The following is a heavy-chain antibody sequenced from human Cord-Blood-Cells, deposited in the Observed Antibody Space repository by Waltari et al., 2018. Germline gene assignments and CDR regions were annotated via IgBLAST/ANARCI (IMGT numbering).Heavy chain of an antibody. V-gene: IGHV4-34*01. Sequence: QVQLQQWGAGLLKPSETLSLTCAVYGGSFSGYYWSGIHQPPGKGLEWIGEINHSGSTNYNPSLKSRVTISVDTSKNQFSLKLSSVTAADTAVYYCATLGGSGWYFDYWGQGTLVTVSS. D-gene: IGHD6-19*01. CDR3: ATLGGSGWYFDY. CDR2: INHSGST. CDR1: GGSFSGYY. J-gene: IGHJ4*02.